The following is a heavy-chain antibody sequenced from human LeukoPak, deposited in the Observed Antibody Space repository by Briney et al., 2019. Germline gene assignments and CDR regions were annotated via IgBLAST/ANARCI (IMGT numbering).Heavy chain of an antibody. D-gene: IGHD6-19*01. CDR1: GFTFSSYA. CDR3: ARGPSGWYYCYGMDV. V-gene: IGHV3-30-3*01. CDR2: ISYDGSNK. J-gene: IGHJ6*02. Sequence: GRSLRLSCAASGFTFSSYAMHWVRQAPGKGLEWVAVISYDGSNKYYADSVKGRFTISRDNSKNTLYLQMNSLRAEDTAVYYCARGPSGWYYCYGMDVWGQGTTVTVSS.